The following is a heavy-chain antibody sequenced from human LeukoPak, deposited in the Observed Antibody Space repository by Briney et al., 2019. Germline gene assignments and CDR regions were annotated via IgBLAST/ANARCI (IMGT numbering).Heavy chain of an antibody. CDR3: ARDRGSTEFDY. CDR2: INGDGRST. D-gene: IGHD1-26*01. CDR1: GFTLSSYE. Sequence: GGSLRLSCTVSGFTLSSYEMSWIRQAPGKGLVWVSRINGDGRSTSYADSVKGRFTISRDNAKNTLYLQMNSLRAEDTAVYYCARDRGSTEFDYWGQGTLVTVSS. J-gene: IGHJ4*02. V-gene: IGHV3-74*01.